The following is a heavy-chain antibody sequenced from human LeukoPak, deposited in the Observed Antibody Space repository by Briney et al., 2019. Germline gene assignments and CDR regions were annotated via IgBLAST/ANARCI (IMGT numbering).Heavy chain of an antibody. CDR2: IYYSGST. J-gene: IGHJ4*02. D-gene: IGHD3-16*01. V-gene: IGHV4-59*01. Sequence: IPSETLSLTCTVSGGSISSYYWSWIRQPPGKGLEWIGYIYYSGSTNYNPSLKSRVTISVDTSKNQFSLKLSSATAADTAVYYCARGAFDPTYYFDYWGQGTLVTVSS. CDR1: GGSISSYY. CDR3: ARGAFDPTYYFDY.